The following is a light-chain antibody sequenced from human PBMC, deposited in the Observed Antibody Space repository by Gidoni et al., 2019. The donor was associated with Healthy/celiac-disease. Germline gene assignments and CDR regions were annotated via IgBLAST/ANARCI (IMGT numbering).Light chain of an antibody. V-gene: IGLV3-1*01. Sequence: SYDLTPPPSVSVSPGQTASITCSGDKLGDKYACWYQQKPGQSPVLVIYQDSKRPSGIPERFSGSNSGNTATLTISGTQAMDEADYYCQAWDSSTLYVFGTGTKVTVL. CDR1: KLGDKY. CDR2: QDS. CDR3: QAWDSSTLYV. J-gene: IGLJ1*01.